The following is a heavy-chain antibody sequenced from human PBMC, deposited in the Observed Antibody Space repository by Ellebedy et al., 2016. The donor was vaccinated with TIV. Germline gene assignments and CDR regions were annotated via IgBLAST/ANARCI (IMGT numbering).Heavy chain of an antibody. D-gene: IGHD4-17*01. Sequence: GESLKISCGASGFSFRSYWMTWVRQAPGKGLEWVANINQGGSNKYYVDSVKGRFTVSRDNAQNSLYLQMSSLRAEDTAVYYCATDGSYGDYRAPTHAFQIWGRGTLVTVSS. V-gene: IGHV3-7*01. CDR1: GFSFRSYW. CDR3: ATDGSYGDYRAPTHAFQI. J-gene: IGHJ3*02. CDR2: INQGGSNK.